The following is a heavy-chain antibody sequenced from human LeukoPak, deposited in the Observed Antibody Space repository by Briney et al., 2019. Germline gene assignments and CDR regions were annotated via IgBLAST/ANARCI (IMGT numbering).Heavy chain of an antibody. J-gene: IGHJ4*02. CDR2: IYYSGST. CDR3: ARGRSSGWIDY. V-gene: IGHV4-61*01. D-gene: IGHD6-19*01. Sequence: PSETLSLTCTVSGGSVSSGSYYWSWIRQPPGKGLEWIGNIYYSGSTNYNPSLKSRVTISVDTSKNQFSLKLSSVTAADTAVYYCARGRSSGWIDYWGQGTLVTVSS. CDR1: GGSVSSGSYY.